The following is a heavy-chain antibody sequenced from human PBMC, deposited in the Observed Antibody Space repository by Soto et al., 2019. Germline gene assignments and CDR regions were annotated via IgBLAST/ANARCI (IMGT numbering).Heavy chain of an antibody. CDR1: GGIFSRHA. D-gene: IGHD3-22*01. V-gene: IGHV1-69*01. CDR2: LVPKLGTV. CDR3: ARPRTYDYESDGYYGHQFDD. J-gene: IGHJ5*02. Sequence: QVQLVQSGAEVKKTGSSVKVSCKISGGIFSRHAFDGGDRAPGKGLEGMGGLVPKLGTVIYAQNFQARVTISADELTNTSYLDLSGLTFEDTAVYYCARPRTYDYESDGYYGHQFDDWGQGTLVTVSS.